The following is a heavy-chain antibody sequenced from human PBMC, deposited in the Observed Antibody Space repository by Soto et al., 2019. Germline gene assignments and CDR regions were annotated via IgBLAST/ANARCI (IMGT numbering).Heavy chain of an antibody. CDR1: GFTFSSYW. CDR2: IKQDGSEK. Sequence: PGGSLRLSCAASGFTFSSYWMSWVRQAPGKGLEWVANIKQDGSEKYYVDSVKGRFTISRDNAKNSLYLQMNSLRAEDTAVYYCAIPRGDYPSYFDYWGQGTLVTVSS. J-gene: IGHJ4*02. D-gene: IGHD4-17*01. CDR3: AIPRGDYPSYFDY. V-gene: IGHV3-7*01.